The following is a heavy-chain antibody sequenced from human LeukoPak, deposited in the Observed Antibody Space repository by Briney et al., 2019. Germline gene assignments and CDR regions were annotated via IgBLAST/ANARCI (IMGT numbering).Heavy chain of an antibody. J-gene: IGHJ4*02. Sequence: GGSLTLSCEASGFTFSSYGTSWVRQAPGKGLEWVSTISGNGAKTYYADSVKGRFTISRDNSKNTLYLQMNSLRAEDTAVYYCARGRDGSQSPIDDWGQGTLVTVSS. V-gene: IGHV3-23*01. CDR1: GFTFSSYG. D-gene: IGHD5-24*01. CDR3: ARGRDGSQSPIDD. CDR2: ISGNGAKT.